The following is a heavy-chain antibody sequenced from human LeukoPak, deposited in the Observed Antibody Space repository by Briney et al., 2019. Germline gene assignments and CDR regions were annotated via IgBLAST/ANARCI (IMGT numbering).Heavy chain of an antibody. Sequence: GGSLRLSCAASGFTFSSYAMHWLRQAPGKGLEWVAVISYDGSNKYYADSVKGRFTISRDNSKNTLYLQMNSLRAEDTAVYYCARVRGYCSSTSCLHYYYYYGMDVWGQGTTVTVSS. V-gene: IGHV3-30-3*01. CDR2: ISYDGSNK. CDR1: GFTFSSYA. D-gene: IGHD2-2*01. J-gene: IGHJ6*02. CDR3: ARVRGYCSSTSCLHYYYYYGMDV.